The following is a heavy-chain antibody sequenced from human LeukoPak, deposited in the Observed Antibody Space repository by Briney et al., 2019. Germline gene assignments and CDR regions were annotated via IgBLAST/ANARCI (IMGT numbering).Heavy chain of an antibody. CDR1: GGSISSSSYY. D-gene: IGHD6-6*01. CDR3: ARPSGIAARPRHAFDI. CDR2: IYYSGST. V-gene: IGHV4-39*01. J-gene: IGHJ3*02. Sequence: SETLSLTCTVSGGSISSSSYYLGWIRQPPGKGLEWIGSIYYSGSTYYNPSLKSRVTISVDTSKNQFSLKLSSVTAADTAVYYCARPSGIAARPRHAFDIWGKGTMVTVSS.